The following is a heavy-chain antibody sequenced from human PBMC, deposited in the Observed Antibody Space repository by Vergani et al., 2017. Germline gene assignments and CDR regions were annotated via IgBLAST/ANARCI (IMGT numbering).Heavy chain of an antibody. D-gene: IGHD2-8*01. CDR1: RGSFSGYY. J-gene: IGHJ5*02. Sequence: QVQLQQWGAGLLKPSETLSLTCAVYRGSFSGYYWSWIRQPPGKGLEWIGEINHSGSTNYNPSLKSRVTISVDTSKNQFSLKLSSVTAADTAVYYCARGQFDIVLMVYARRSWFDPWGQGTLVTVSS. CDR3: ARGQFDIVLMVYARRSWFDP. V-gene: IGHV4-34*01. CDR2: INHSGST.